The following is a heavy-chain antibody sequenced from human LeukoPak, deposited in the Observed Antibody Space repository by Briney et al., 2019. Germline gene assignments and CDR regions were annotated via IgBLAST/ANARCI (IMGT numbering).Heavy chain of an antibody. Sequence: GGSLRLSCAASGFTFDNYGMSWVRQAPGKGLEWVSSISGSGDGTYYADSVKGRFTVSRDNSKNTLYLQMNSLRAEDTAVYSCTKEHGPMEYCTGGICYPTYYHYYYMDVWRKGTTVTVSS. J-gene: IGHJ6*03. V-gene: IGHV3-23*01. CDR2: ISGSGDGT. CDR1: GFTFDNYG. D-gene: IGHD2-8*02. CDR3: TKEHGPMEYCTGGICYPTYYHYYYMDV.